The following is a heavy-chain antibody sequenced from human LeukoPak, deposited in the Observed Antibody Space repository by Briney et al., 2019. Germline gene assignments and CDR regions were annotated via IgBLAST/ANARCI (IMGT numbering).Heavy chain of an antibody. V-gene: IGHV4-34*01. J-gene: IGHJ5*02. Sequence: SETLSLTCAVYGGSFGGYYWSWIRQPPGKGLEWIGEINHSGSTNYNPSLKSRVTISVDTSKNQFSLKLSSVTAADTAVYYCARVNKRFDPWGQGTLVTVSS. CDR2: INHSGST. CDR1: GGSFGGYY. CDR3: ARVNKRFDP.